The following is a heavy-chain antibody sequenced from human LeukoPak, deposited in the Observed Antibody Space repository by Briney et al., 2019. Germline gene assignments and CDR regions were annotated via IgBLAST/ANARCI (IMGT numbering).Heavy chain of an antibody. CDR1: GFIFSSYE. Sequence: PGGSLRPSCAASGFIFSSYEVNWVRQAPGKGLEWVSYISSSGSAIYYADSVKGRFTISRDNAKNSLYLQMNSLRAEDTAVYYCARVPTRGDYRLDYWGQGTLVTVSS. D-gene: IGHD4-17*01. J-gene: IGHJ4*02. CDR2: ISSSGSAI. V-gene: IGHV3-48*03. CDR3: ARVPTRGDYRLDY.